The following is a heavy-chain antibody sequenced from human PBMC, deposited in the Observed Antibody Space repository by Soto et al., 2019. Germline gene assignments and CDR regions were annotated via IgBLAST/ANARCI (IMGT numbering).Heavy chain of an antibody. CDR3: AKDWSSLFDP. V-gene: IGHV3-30*18. CDR1: GFTFSSYG. J-gene: IGHJ5*02. CDR2: ISYDGSNK. Sequence: QVQLVESGGGVVQPGRSLRLSCAASGFTFSSYGMHWVRQPPGKGLEWVAVISYDGSNKYYADSVKGRFTISRDNSKNTLYLQMNSLRAEETAVYYCAKDWSSLFDPWGQGTLVTVSS.